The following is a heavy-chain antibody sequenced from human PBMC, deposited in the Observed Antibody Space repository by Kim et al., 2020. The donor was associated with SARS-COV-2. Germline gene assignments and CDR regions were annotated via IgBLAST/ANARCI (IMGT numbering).Heavy chain of an antibody. D-gene: IGHD6-13*01. V-gene: IGHV1-3*01. CDR3: ARDGGAAAGGAFDY. Sequence: SQKFQGRVTITRDTSASTAYMELSSLRSEDTAVYYCARDGGAAAGGAFDYWGQGTLVTVSS. J-gene: IGHJ4*02.